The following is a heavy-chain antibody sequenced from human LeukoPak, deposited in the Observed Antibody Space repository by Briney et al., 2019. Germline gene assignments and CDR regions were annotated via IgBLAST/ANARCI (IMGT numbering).Heavy chain of an antibody. Sequence: TGGSLRLSCAASGFTFSSYAMIWVRQAPGKGLEWVSALSGGAGSTYYAVSAKGRFTVSRDNSKNTVYLQMNSLRAEDTAVYYCAKRRGDGSNGQGCGDSWGQGTLVTVSS. CDR3: AKRRGDGSNGQGCGDS. CDR1: GFTFSSYA. CDR2: LSGGAGST. J-gene: IGHJ4*02. D-gene: IGHD3-22*01. V-gene: IGHV3-23*01.